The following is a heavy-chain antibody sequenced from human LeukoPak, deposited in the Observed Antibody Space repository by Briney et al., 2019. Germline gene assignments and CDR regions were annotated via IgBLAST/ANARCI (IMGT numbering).Heavy chain of an antibody. CDR2: ISYDGNNK. Sequence: GGSLRLSCAASGFTFSSYGMHWVRQAPGKGLEWVAVISYDGNNKYYADSVKGRFTISRDNSKNTLYLQMNSLRAEDTAVYYCARDPRDVNLGDYFDYWGQGTLVTVSS. CDR1: GFTFSSYG. J-gene: IGHJ4*02. CDR3: ARDPRDVNLGDYFDY. D-gene: IGHD3-10*01. V-gene: IGHV3-30*03.